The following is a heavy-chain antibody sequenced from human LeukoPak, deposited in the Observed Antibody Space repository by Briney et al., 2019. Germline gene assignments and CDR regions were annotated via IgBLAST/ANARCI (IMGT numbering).Heavy chain of an antibody. J-gene: IGHJ4*02. CDR2: INHSGST. V-gene: IGHV4-34*01. Sequence: SETLSLTCAVYGGSFSGYYWSGIRQPPGKGLEWIGEINHSGSTNYNPSLKSRVTISVDTSKNQFSLKLSSVTAADTAVYYCARGRGITMVRGVGFDYWGQGTLVTVSS. CDR1: GGSFSGYY. CDR3: ARGRGITMVRGVGFDY. D-gene: IGHD3-10*01.